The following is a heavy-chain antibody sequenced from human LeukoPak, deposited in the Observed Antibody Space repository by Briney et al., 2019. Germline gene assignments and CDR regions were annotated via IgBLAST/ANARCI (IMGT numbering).Heavy chain of an antibody. V-gene: IGHV3-48*03. CDR2: ISSSGSTI. J-gene: IGHJ4*02. D-gene: IGHD3-10*01. Sequence: QSGGSLRLSCAASGFTFSSYEMNWVRQAPGKGLEWVSYISSSGSTIYYADSVKGRFTISRDNAKNSLYLQMNSLRAEDTAVYYCATNTMVRGVISSPLWYFDYWGQGTLVTVSS. CDR3: ATNTMVRGVISSPLWYFDY. CDR1: GFTFSSYE.